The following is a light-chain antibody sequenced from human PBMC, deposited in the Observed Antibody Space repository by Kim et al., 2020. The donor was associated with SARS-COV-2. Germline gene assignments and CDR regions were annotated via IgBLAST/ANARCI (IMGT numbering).Light chain of an antibody. CDR2: SND. V-gene: IGLV1-44*01. J-gene: IGLJ2*01. CDR1: SSNCASNP. Sequence: PGEWVTIAFSGGSSNCASNPVTWFQLLPGTAPSLLIYSNDLPPSGVPDRFSGPKSGASASLAIRGLQSEDEADYFCAAWDDSLNGVVFGGGSQLTVL. CDR3: AAWDDSLNGVV.